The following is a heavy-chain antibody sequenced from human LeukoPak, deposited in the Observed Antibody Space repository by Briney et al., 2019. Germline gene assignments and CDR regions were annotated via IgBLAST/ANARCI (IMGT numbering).Heavy chain of an antibody. V-gene: IGHV4-38-2*01. J-gene: IGHJ4*02. CDR2: IYHSGST. Sequence: PSETLSLTCAVSGYSISSGYYWGWIRQPPGKGLEWIGGIYHSGSTYYNPSLKSRVTISVDTSKNQFSLKLSSVTAADTAVYYCARQRPSIAARRGGFDYWGQGTLVTVSS. CDR1: GYSISSGYY. CDR3: ARQRPSIAARRGGFDY. D-gene: IGHD6-6*01.